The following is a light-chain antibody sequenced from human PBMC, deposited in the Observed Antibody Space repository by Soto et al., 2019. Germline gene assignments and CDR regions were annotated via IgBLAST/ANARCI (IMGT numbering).Light chain of an antibody. CDR3: HRSFASPP. Sequence: ASVRGVVAGGFRASQTIGSYLNWYQQKPGKAPELLIYGASSLQSGVPSRFIGIGSGTDFSLTISSPQRDYFATYYAHRSFASPPFRQGTRLEIK. CDR1: QTIGSY. CDR2: GAS. V-gene: IGKV1-39*01. J-gene: IGKJ5*01.